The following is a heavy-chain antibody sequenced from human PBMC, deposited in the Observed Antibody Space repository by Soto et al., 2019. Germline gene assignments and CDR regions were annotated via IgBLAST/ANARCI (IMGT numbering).Heavy chain of an antibody. CDR1: GYSCTSYW. CDR2: IYPGDSDT. V-gene: IGHV5-51*01. Sequence: GESLKISCKGSGYSCTSYWIGWVRQMPGKGLEWMGIIYPGDSDTRYSPSFQGQVTISADKSISTAYLQWSSLKASDTAMYYCARHVAVAGTGDYYGMDVWGQGTTVTVSS. J-gene: IGHJ6*02. CDR3: ARHVAVAGTGDYYGMDV. D-gene: IGHD6-19*01.